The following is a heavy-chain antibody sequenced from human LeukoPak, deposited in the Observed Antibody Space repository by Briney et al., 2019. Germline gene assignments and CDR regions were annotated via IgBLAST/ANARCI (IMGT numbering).Heavy chain of an antibody. CDR2: ISWNSGSI. CDR3: AKDPLLWFGDRGYFDY. D-gene: IGHD3-10*01. CDR1: GFIFNNYA. Sequence: GGSLRLSCAGSGFIFNNYAMHWVRQPPGKGLEWVSGISWNSGSIGYADSVKGRFTISRDNAKNSLYLQMNSLRAEDTALYYCAKDPLLWFGDRGYFDYWGQGTLVTVSS. J-gene: IGHJ4*02. V-gene: IGHV3-9*01.